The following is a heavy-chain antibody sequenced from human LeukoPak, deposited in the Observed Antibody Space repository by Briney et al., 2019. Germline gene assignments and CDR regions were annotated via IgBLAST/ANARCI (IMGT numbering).Heavy chain of an antibody. CDR1: GYTFTGYY. CDR3: ARQMRGYSGYDYFH. Sequence: ASVKVSCKASGYTFTGYYMHWVRQATGQGLEWMGWMNPNSGNTGYAQKFQGRVTMTRNTSISTAYMELSSLRSEDTAVYYCARQMRGYSGYDYFHWGQGTLVTVSS. CDR2: MNPNSGNT. D-gene: IGHD5-12*01. J-gene: IGHJ4*02. V-gene: IGHV1-8*02.